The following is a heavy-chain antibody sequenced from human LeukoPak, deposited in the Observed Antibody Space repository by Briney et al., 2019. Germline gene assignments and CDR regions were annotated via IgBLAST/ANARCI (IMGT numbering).Heavy chain of an antibody. J-gene: IGHJ4*02. CDR3: ARDPLSAL. V-gene: IGHV4-4*07. CDR1: GGSISSSY. Sequence: SETLSLTCTVSGGSISSSYWSWIRQPAGKRLEWIGRVHTTGSTNYNPSFKSRVTISIDTSKNQFSLKLTSVTAADTAVYYCARDPLSALWGQGTLVTVSS. CDR2: VHTTGST.